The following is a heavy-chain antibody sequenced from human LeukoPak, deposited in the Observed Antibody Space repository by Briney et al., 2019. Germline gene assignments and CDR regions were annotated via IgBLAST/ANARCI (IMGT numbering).Heavy chain of an antibody. J-gene: IGHJ4*02. CDR2: ISGSSSYI. CDR3: ARDLEEYCSGGSCSLFDQ. CDR1: GFTFSSYS. Sequence: GGSLRLSYAASGFTFSSYSMNWVRQAPGKGLEWVSSISGSSSYIYYADSVKGRFTISRHNAKKSLYLQMNSLRAEDTAVYYCARDLEEYCSGGSCSLFDQWGQGTLVTVSS. V-gene: IGHV3-21*01. D-gene: IGHD2-15*01.